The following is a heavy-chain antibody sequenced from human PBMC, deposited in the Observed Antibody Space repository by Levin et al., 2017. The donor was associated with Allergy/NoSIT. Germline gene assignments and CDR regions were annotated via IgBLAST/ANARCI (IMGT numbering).Heavy chain of an antibody. CDR2: ISSDGSNR. CDR3: ARGDGSGTYYPEYYYYNGTDV. CDR1: GFTFSNHA. J-gene: IGHJ6*02. Sequence: QPGGSLRLSCAASGFTFSNHAMHWVRQAPGKGLEWVTIISSDGSNRYYADSVKGRFTISRDNSKNTLYLQMNSLRAEDTAVYYCARGDGSGTYYPEYYYYNGTDVWGQGTTVTVSS. D-gene: IGHD3-10*01. V-gene: IGHV3-30-3*01.